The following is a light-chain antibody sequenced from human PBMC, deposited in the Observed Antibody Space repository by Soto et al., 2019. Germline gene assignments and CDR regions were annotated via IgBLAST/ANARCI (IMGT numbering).Light chain of an antibody. CDR1: RGIDTF. Sequence: DVQMTQSPSSLSAAVGDRVTITCRASRGIDTFLAWYQQKPGKAPDLLIYDASTLHPGVPSRFSGSGSGTDFTLTISSLQPEDVATYYCQAYNSALWTFGQGTRVEAK. J-gene: IGKJ1*01. V-gene: IGKV1-27*01. CDR3: QAYNSALWT. CDR2: DAS.